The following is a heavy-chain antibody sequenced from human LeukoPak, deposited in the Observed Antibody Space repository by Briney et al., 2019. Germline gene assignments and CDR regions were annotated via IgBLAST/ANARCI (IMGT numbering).Heavy chain of an antibody. CDR3: AKCGIGSARCGMDV. Sequence: GGSLRLSCAASGFTFSTYGTHWVRQAPGKGLEWVAVISYDGSKKYYADSVKGRFTISRDNSKNTLYLQMNSLRAEDTAVYYCAKCGIGSARCGMDVWGQGTTVTVSS. CDR2: ISYDGSKK. CDR1: GFTFSTYG. D-gene: IGHD1-26*01. V-gene: IGHV3-30*18. J-gene: IGHJ6*02.